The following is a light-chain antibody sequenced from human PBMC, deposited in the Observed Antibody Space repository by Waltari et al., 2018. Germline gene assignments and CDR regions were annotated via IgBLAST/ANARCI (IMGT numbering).Light chain of an antibody. V-gene: IGLV1-40*01. CDR1: SSNIGAGYD. Sequence: QSVLPQPPSVSGAPGQRVTLSCLGSSSNIGAGYDVHWYPQLPGTAPKLLIYENSNRPLGVPDRFSGSKSGTSAALAITGLQAEDEADYYCQSYGSSLSGPEVVFGGGTKLTVL. CDR3: QSYGSSLSGPEVV. CDR2: ENS. J-gene: IGLJ2*01.